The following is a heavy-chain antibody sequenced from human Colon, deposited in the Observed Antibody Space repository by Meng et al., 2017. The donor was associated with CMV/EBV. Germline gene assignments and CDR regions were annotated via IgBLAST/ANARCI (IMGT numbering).Heavy chain of an antibody. CDR2: IFPGDSDT. J-gene: IGHJ4*02. Sequence: GESLKISCKASGYGFSNYWLGWVRQMPGKGLEWMGIIFPGDSDTRYSPSFQGQFTISADKSTSTAYMQIKSLKASDTAIYYCTRGGLADFDYWGQGTLVTVSS. CDR1: GYGFSNYW. CDR3: TRGGLADFDY. D-gene: IGHD3-16*01. V-gene: IGHV5-51*01.